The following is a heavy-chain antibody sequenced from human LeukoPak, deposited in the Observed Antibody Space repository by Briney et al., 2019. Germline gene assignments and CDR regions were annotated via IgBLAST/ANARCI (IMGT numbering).Heavy chain of an antibody. D-gene: IGHD3-22*01. V-gene: IGHV4-61*02. CDR1: GGSIRSGSYY. Sequence: SETLSLTCTVSGGSIRSGSYYWRWIRQPAGKGLEWIGRIYTSGSTNYNPSLKSRVTISVDTSKNQFSLKLSSVTAADTAVYYCAREVWSSGFVGSDYWGQGTLVTVSS. CDR2: IYTSGST. CDR3: AREVWSSGFVGSDY. J-gene: IGHJ4*02.